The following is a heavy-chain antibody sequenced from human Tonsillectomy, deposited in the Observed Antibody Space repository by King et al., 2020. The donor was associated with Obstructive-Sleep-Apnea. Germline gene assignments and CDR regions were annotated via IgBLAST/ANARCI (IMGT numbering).Heavy chain of an antibody. CDR3: ARVLATARDY. Sequence: QLQESGPGLVKPSETLSLTCTVSGYSISSGYYWGWIRQPPGKGLEWIGSIYHSGSTYYNPSLKSRVTISVDTSTNQFSLKLSSVTAADTAVYYCARVLATARDYWGQGTLVTVSS. CDR1: GYSISSGYY. V-gene: IGHV4-38-2*02. D-gene: IGHD1-26*01. J-gene: IGHJ4*02. CDR2: IYHSGST.